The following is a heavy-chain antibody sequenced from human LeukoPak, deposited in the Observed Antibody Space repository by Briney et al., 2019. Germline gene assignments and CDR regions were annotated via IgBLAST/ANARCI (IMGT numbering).Heavy chain of an antibody. CDR2: ISYDGSNK. J-gene: IGHJ4*02. CDR3: ARGAMSTFARFDS. D-gene: IGHD2/OR15-2a*01. Sequence: PGGSLRLSCAASGFTFSSYAMHWVRQAPGKGLEWVAVISYDGSNKYYADSVKGRFTISRDRSQNTLYLQMNSLRAEDTAVYYCARGAMSTFARFDSWGQGTLVSVSS. V-gene: IGHV3-30*14. CDR1: GFTFSSYA.